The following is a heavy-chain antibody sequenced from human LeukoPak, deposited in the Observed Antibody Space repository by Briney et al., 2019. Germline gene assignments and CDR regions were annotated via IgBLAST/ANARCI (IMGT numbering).Heavy chain of an antibody. CDR3: AREYSSSSFTYYYYMDV. CDR1: GFTFSSYA. CDR2: INWNGGST. V-gene: IGHV3-20*04. Sequence: GGSLRLSCAASGFTFSSYAMSWVRQAPGKGLEWVSGINWNGGSTGYADSVKGRFTISRDNAKNSLYLQMNSLRAEDTALYYCAREYSSSSFTYYYYMDVWGKGTTVTVSS. J-gene: IGHJ6*03. D-gene: IGHD6-6*01.